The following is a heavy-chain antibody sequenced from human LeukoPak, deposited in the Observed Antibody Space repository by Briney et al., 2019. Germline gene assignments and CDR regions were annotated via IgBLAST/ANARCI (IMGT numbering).Heavy chain of an antibody. D-gene: IGHD3-10*01. J-gene: IGHJ4*02. CDR3: AKDQEGSGRYPHFHL. CDR1: GFTFYSYA. Sequence: PGGSLRLSCVASGFTFYSYALSWVRQAPGKGLEWVSGISGSGGNAFYADFVRGQGRFTISRDNSKNTLYLQMNNLRVEDTAVYYCAKDQEGSGRYPHFHLWGRGTRVTVSS. V-gene: IGHV3-23*01. CDR2: ISGSGGNA.